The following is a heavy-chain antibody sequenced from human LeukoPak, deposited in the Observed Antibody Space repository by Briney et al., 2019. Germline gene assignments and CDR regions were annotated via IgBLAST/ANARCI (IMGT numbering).Heavy chain of an antibody. V-gene: IGHV1-2*02. CDR3: ARDHGGSSGWYWFDP. CDR1: GYTFTGYY. CDR2: INPNSGGT. Sequence: ASVKVSCKAPGYTFTGYYMHWVRQAPGQGLEWMGWINPNSGGTNYAQKFQGRVTMTRDTSISTAYMELSRLRSDDTAVYYCARDHGGSSGWYWFDPWGQGTLVTVSS. J-gene: IGHJ5*02. D-gene: IGHD6-19*01.